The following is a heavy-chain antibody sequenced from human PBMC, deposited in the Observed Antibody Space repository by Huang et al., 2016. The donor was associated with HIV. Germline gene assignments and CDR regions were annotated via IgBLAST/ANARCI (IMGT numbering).Heavy chain of an antibody. V-gene: IGHV1-46*01. J-gene: IGHJ5*02. D-gene: IGHD3-16*01. Sequence: VQLVQSGAAEKKPGASVKVSCKASGYTFRSNYLHWVRQAPGLGFEWMGIINPGDKSKTFAPKFRGRLTMTRGTSTSTVYMEVNSLTSQDTAVYYCARSGGAYTDNWLDHWGQGTLVTVSS. CDR3: ARSGGAYTDNWLDH. CDR2: INPGDKSK. CDR1: GYTFRSNY.